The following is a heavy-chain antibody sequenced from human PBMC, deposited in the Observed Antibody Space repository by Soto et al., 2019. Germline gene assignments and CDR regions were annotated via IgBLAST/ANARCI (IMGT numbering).Heavy chain of an antibody. CDR1: GFTFSSYA. CDR2: ISGSGGST. CDR3: AKDWGAYYDILTADMDGVSWFDP. Sequence: GGSLRLSCAASGFTFSSYAMSWVRQAPGKGLEWVSAISGSGGSTYYADSVKGRFTISRDNSKNTLYLQMNSLRAEDTAVYYCAKDWGAYYDILTADMDGVSWFDPWGQGTLVTVSS. J-gene: IGHJ5*02. D-gene: IGHD3-9*01. V-gene: IGHV3-23*01.